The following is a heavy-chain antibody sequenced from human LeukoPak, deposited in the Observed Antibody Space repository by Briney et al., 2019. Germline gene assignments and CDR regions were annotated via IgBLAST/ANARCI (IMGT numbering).Heavy chain of an antibody. CDR2: IYHSGST. D-gene: IGHD6-6*01. Sequence: SGTLSLTCAVSGGSISSSNWWSWVRQPPEKGLEWIGEIYHSGSTNYNPSLKSRVIISVDKSKNQFSLKLSSVTAADTAVYYCARGGAARLHFQNWGQGTLVTVSS. CDR1: GGSISSSNW. V-gene: IGHV4-4*02. J-gene: IGHJ1*01. CDR3: ARGGAARLHFQN.